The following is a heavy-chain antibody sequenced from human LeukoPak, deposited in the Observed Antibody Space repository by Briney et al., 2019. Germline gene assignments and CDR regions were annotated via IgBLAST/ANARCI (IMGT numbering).Heavy chain of an antibody. CDR3: AREGGSSWAQYYYYGMDV. V-gene: IGHV4-34*01. CDR1: GGPFGGYY. D-gene: IGHD6-13*01. Sequence: SETLSLTCAVYGGPFGGYYWSWIRQPPGKGLEWIGEINHSGNTYYSPSLNSRVTISVDTSKNQFSLKLSSVTAADTAVYYCAREGGSSWAQYYYYGMDVWGQGTTVTVSS. J-gene: IGHJ6*02. CDR2: INHSGNT.